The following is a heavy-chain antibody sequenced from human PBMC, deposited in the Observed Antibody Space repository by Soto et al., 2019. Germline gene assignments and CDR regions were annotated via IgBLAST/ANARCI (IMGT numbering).Heavy chain of an antibody. CDR3: ARARTYCSGGSCLPPHFDY. J-gene: IGHJ4*02. V-gene: IGHV1-69*13. Sequence: ASVKVSCKASGGTFSSYAISWVRQAPGQGLEWMGGIIPIFGTANYAQKFQGRVTITADESTSTAYMELSSLRSEDTAVYYCARARTYCSGGSCLPPHFDYWGQGTLVTVS. D-gene: IGHD2-15*01. CDR2: IIPIFGTA. CDR1: GGTFSSYA.